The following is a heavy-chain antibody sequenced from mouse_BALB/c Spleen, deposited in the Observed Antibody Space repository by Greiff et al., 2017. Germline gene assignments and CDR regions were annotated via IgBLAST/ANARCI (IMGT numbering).Heavy chain of an antibody. J-gene: IGHJ3*01. CDR1: GYTFTDYN. CDR2: IYPYNGGT. D-gene: IGHD2-4*01. CDR3: TRSTMITTVFAY. Sequence: EVQLQQSGPELVKPGASVKISCKASGYTFTDYNMHWVKQSHGKSLEWIGYIYPYNGGTGYNQKFKSKATLTVDNSSSTAYMQLSSLTSEDSAVYYCTRSTMITTVFAYWGQGTLVTVSA. V-gene: IGHV1S29*02.